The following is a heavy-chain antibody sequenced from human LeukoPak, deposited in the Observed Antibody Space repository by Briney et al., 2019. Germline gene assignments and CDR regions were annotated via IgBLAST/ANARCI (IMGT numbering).Heavy chain of an antibody. Sequence: GGSLGLSCAASGFTFSGYSMNWVRQAPGKGLEWVSSIGTSSIYTFYAGSVKGRFTISRDNAKNSVYLQMNSVRAEDTAVYYCAAGRAADYWGQGTLVTVSS. CDR3: AAGRAADY. J-gene: IGHJ4*02. CDR2: IGTSSIYT. V-gene: IGHV3-21*01. CDR1: GFTFSGYS. D-gene: IGHD1-14*01.